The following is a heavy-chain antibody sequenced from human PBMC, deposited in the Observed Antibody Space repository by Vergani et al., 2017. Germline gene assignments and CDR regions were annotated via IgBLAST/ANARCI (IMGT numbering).Heavy chain of an antibody. CDR1: GGTFSSYA. V-gene: IGHV1-69*01. D-gene: IGHD1-14*01. CDR3: ASDLEPHGYYYCYMDV. CDR2: IIPIFGTA. J-gene: IGHJ6*03. Sequence: QVQLVQSGAEVKKPGSSVKVSCKASGGTFSSYAISWVRQAPGQGLEWMGGIIPIFGTANYAQKFQGRVTSTADESTSTAYMELSSLRSEDTAVYYCASDLEPHGYYYCYMDVWGKGTTVTVSS.